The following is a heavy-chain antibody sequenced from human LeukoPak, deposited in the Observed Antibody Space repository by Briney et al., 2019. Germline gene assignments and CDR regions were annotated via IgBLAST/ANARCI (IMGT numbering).Heavy chain of an antibody. CDR2: IKEGGSEK. CDR1: GFTFSSYW. CDR3: ARGGSSRFGY. V-gene: IGHV3-7*01. J-gene: IGHJ4*02. D-gene: IGHD1-26*01. Sequence: GGSLRLSCAASGFTFSSYWMSWVRQAPGKGLEWVANIKEGGSEKYYVESVKGRFTISRDNAKNSLFLQMNSLRGEDTAMYYCARGGSSRFGYWGQGTLVTVSS.